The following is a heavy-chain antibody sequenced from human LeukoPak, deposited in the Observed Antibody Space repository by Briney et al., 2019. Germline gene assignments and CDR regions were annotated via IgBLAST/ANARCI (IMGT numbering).Heavy chain of an antibody. CDR1: GYSFTSYW. Sequence: GESLKISCQGSGYSFTSYWIGWVRQMPGKGLEWMGIIYPGDSATRYSPSFQGQVTISADKSISTAYLQWSSLRASDTAMYYRARQDYDSGGYYWFDPWGQGTLVTVSS. J-gene: IGHJ5*02. CDR2: IYPGDSAT. D-gene: IGHD3-22*01. CDR3: ARQDYDSGGYYWFDP. V-gene: IGHV5-51*01.